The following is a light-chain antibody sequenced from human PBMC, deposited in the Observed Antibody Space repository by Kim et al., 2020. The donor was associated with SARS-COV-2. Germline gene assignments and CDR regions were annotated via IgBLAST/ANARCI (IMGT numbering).Light chain of an antibody. CDR1: RSDVGVYNY. V-gene: IGLV2-14*03. J-gene: IGLJ2*01. CDR2: DVS. CDR3: SSYTRSRTGV. Sequence: GQSITNSSPGTRSDVGVYNYVSCYQQHPGKAPKLMIYDVSIRPSGVSNRFSGSKAGNTASLTISGLQAEDEADYYCSSYTRSRTGVFGGGTQLTVL.